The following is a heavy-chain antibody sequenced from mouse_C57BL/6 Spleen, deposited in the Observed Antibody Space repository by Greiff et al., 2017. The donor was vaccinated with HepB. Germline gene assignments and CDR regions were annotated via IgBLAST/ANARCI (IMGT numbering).Heavy chain of an antibody. J-gene: IGHJ1*03. Sequence: VQLQQSGPELVKPGASVKISCKASGYAFSSSWMNWVKQRPGKGLEWIGRIYPGDGDTNYNGKFKGKATLTADKSSSTAYMQLSSLTSEDSAVYFRARGGGYGHWYFDVWGTGTTVTVAS. D-gene: IGHD2-2*01. CDR2: IYPGDGDT. CDR1: GYAFSSSW. CDR3: ARGGGYGHWYFDV. V-gene: IGHV1-82*01.